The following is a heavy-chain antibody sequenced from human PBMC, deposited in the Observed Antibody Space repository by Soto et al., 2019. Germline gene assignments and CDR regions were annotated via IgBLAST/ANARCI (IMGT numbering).Heavy chain of an antibody. CDR3: ARVRGYGSGSYYRVDY. CDR1: GFTFSDYY. Sequence: GGSLRLSCAASGFTFSDYYMSWIRQAPGKGLEWVSYISGSGSTIYYADSVKGRFTISRDNAKNSLYLQMNSLRAEDTAVYYCARVRGYGSGSYYRVDYWGQGTLVTVSS. J-gene: IGHJ4*02. D-gene: IGHD3-10*01. V-gene: IGHV3-11*01. CDR2: ISGSGSTI.